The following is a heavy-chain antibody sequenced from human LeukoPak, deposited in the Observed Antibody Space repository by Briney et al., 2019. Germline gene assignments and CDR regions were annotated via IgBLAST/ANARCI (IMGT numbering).Heavy chain of an antibody. CDR2: VSNSGGSR. D-gene: IGHD5-24*01. J-gene: IGHJ4*02. CDR3: AKDGLSGYNFDY. V-gene: IGHV3-23*01. CDR1: GFTFSDFA. Sequence: GGSLRLSCAASGFTFSDFAMAWVRQAPGKGLEWVSTVSNSGGSRYHADSVKGRFTISRDNSQNTLFLQMNSLRGEDTAVYYCAKDGLSGYNFDYWGQGTLVSVSS.